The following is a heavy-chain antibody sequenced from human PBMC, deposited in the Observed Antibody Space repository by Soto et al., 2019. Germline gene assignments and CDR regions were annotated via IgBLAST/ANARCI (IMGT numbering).Heavy chain of an antibody. D-gene: IGHD3-3*01. CDR3: ALSLYPSSPLDMDV. Sequence: GALRLSCAASGFTFSSYAMSWVRQAPGKGLEWVSAISGSGGSTYYADSVKGRFTISRDNSKTTLYLQMTSLRAEDTAVYYCALSLYPSSPLDMDVWGQGTTVTVSS. CDR2: ISGSGGST. CDR1: GFTFSSYA. J-gene: IGHJ6*02. V-gene: IGHV3-23*01.